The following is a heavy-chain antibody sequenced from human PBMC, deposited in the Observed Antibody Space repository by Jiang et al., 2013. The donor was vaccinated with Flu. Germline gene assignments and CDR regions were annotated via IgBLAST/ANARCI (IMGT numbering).Heavy chain of an antibody. CDR3: ARDSPQGVVVVAATGQIDY. Sequence: PGRSLRLSCAASGFTFSSYGMHWVRQAPGKGLEWVAVIWYDGSNKYYADSVKGRFTISRDNSKNTLYLQMNSLRAEDTAVYYCARDSPQGVVVVAATGQIDYWGQGTLVTVSS. CDR2: IWYDGSNK. J-gene: IGHJ4*02. D-gene: IGHD2-15*01. CDR1: GFTFSSYG. V-gene: IGHV3-33*01.